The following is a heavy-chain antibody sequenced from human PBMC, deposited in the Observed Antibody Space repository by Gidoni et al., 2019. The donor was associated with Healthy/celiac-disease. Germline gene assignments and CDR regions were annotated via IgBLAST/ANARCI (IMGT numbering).Heavy chain of an antibody. Sequence: EVQLLESGGTLVQPGGSLRLSWATSEFTFRNYAMTWVRQAPGNVLEWVSTITSSGDSTFYVASVRGRFTISRDNSKNTLYMQMNSLRAEDTAVYHCAKDISSTWHNVFDIWGQGTMVTVSS. D-gene: IGHD2-2*01. CDR2: ITSSGDST. CDR1: EFTFRNYA. J-gene: IGHJ3*02. V-gene: IGHV3-23*01. CDR3: AKDISSTWHNVFDI.